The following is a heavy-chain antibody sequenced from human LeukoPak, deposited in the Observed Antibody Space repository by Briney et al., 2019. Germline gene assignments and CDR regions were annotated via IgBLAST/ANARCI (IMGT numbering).Heavy chain of an antibody. Sequence: GGSLRLSCAASGFTFSSYAMHWVRQAPGKGLEWVAVISYDGSNKYYADSVKGRFTISRDNSKNTLYLQMNSLRAEDTAVYYCARDGGDTPSITMIVVVTNAFDYWGQGTLVTVSS. D-gene: IGHD3-22*01. J-gene: IGHJ4*02. CDR3: ARDGGDTPSITMIVVVTNAFDY. V-gene: IGHV3-30*04. CDR2: ISYDGSNK. CDR1: GFTFSSYA.